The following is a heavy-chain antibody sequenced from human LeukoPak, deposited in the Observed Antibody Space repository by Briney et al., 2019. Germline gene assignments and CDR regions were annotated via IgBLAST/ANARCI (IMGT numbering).Heavy chain of an antibody. J-gene: IGHJ5*02. V-gene: IGHV1-2*06. CDR3: ARGHDNWFDP. CDR2: INPNNGVT. CDR1: GYSFTGYY. Sequence: ASVKVSCKASGYSFTGYYLHWVRQAPGQGLEWMGRINPNNGVTTYAQKFQDRVTMTRDTSISTAYMELSRLTSDDSAVYYCARGHDNWFDPWGQGTLVIVSS.